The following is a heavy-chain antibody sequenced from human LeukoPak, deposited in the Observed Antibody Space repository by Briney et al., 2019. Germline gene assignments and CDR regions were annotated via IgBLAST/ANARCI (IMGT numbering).Heavy chain of an antibody. D-gene: IGHD2-15*01. Sequence: ASVTVSCTSSGYTFTSYYMHWVRQAPGQGLEWMGIINPSGGSASYAQKFQGRVTMTRDTSTSTVYMELSSLRSEDTAVYYCAREFVVVVAATGFDYWGQGTLVTVSS. CDR3: AREFVVVVAATGFDY. CDR1: GYTFTSYY. J-gene: IGHJ4*02. V-gene: IGHV1-46*01. CDR2: INPSGGSA.